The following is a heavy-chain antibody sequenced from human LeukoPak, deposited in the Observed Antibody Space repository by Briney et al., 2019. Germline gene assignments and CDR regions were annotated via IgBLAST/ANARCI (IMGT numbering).Heavy chain of an antibody. D-gene: IGHD3-22*01. CDR1: GFTFSDYY. J-gene: IGHJ4*02. Sequence: GGSLRLSCAASGFTFSDYYMNWIRQAPGKGLEWVSYISSSSSYTKYADSVKGRFTISRGNAKNSLYLQMNSLRAEDTAIYYCAREYYDSSGYSLDYWGQGTLVTVSS. CDR2: ISSSSSYT. CDR3: AREYYDSSGYSLDY. V-gene: IGHV3-11*05.